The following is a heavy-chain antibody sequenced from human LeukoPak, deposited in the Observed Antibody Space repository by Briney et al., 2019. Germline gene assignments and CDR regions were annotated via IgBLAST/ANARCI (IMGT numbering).Heavy chain of an antibody. CDR3: ATKKTDSSYPSSFDY. D-gene: IGHD2-15*01. Sequence: PGGPLRLSCAASGFSLSTYNMNWVRQAPGKGLVWVSAISGSGGSTYYADSGRGRFTISRDNSKNTLYLQMNSLRAEDTAVYYCATKKTDSSYPSSFDYWGQGTLVTVSS. J-gene: IGHJ4*02. CDR1: GFSLSTYN. CDR2: ISGSGGST. V-gene: IGHV3-23*01.